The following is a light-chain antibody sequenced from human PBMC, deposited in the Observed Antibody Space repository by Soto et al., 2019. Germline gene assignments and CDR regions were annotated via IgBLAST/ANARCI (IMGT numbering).Light chain of an antibody. CDR2: GAS. J-gene: IGKJ4*01. CDR3: QQFGVSPT. CDR1: QTITPTF. V-gene: IGKV3-20*01. Sequence: EIVLTQSPGTLSLSPGERATLSCRASQTITPTFLAWYQQKPGQAPRLLIYGASSRATDIPDRFSGSGSGTDFTLTISKLEPEDFADYYCQQFGVSPTFGGGTKVEIK.